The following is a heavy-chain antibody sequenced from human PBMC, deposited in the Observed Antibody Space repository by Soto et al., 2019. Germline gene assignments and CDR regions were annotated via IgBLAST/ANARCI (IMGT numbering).Heavy chain of an antibody. J-gene: IGHJ4*02. CDR3: ARDSHCTGVSCNPLFDY. CDR2: ISSDGINK. Sequence: PGGSLRLSCAASGFTFSNFAMHWVRQAPGKGLEWVAVISSDGINKHYADSVKGRFTVSRDNSKNTLSLQMNSLRPEDTAIYYCARDSHCTGVSCNPLFDYRGQGTLVTVSS. V-gene: IGHV3-30-3*01. CDR1: GFTFSNFA. D-gene: IGHD2-15*01.